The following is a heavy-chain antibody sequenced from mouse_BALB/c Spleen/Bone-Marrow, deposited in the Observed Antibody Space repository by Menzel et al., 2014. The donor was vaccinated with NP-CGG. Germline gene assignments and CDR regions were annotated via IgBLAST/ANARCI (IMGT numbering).Heavy chain of an antibody. CDR2: ISYDGSN. CDR3: ARDRYFDY. Sequence: EVKLMESGPGLVKPSQSLSLTCSVTGYSITSGYYCNWIRQFPGNKLEWMGYISYDGSNNYNPSLKNRISITRDTSKNQFFLKLNSVTTEDTATYYCARDRYFDYWGQGTTLTVSS. CDR1: GYSITSGYY. J-gene: IGHJ2*01. V-gene: IGHV3-6*02.